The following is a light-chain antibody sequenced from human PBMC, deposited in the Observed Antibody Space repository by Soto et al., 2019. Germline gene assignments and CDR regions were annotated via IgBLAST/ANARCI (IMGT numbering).Light chain of an antibody. CDR2: GVS. Sequence: QSVPTQPASVSGSPGQSITISCTGTSSDVGGYNYVSWYQQHPGKAPKLIIYGVSNRPSGVSNRFSGSKSGNTAFLTISGLQPEDEADYYCSSFTGTTTLDVFGTGTKLTVL. CDR3: SSFTGTTTLDV. V-gene: IGLV2-14*01. CDR1: SSDVGGYNY. J-gene: IGLJ1*01.